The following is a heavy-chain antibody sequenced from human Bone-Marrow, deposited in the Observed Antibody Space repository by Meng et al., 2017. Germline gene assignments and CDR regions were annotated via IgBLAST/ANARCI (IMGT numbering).Heavy chain of an antibody. CDR3: ARGAYSSGWYGVSSEAFDI. CDR2: ICGDST. CDR1: GFTVTSNE. V-gene: IGHV3-38-3*01. J-gene: IGHJ3*02. D-gene: IGHD6-19*01. Sequence: GGSLRLSCAASGFTVTSNEMSWVRQAPGKGLEWVSSICGDSTYYADSGKGRVTVSRDNSKNTLHLQMNSLRAEDTAVYYCARGAYSSGWYGVSSEAFDIRGQGTMVTVSS.